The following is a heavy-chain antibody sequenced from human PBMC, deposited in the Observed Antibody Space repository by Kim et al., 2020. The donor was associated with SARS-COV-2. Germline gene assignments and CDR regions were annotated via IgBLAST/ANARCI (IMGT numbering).Heavy chain of an antibody. J-gene: IGHJ4*02. Sequence: SYTPSLTSRVTISVDTSKNQFSLKLSSVTAADTAVYYCARRPYDSGSLDYWGQGTLVTVSS. D-gene: IGHD1-26*01. CDR3: ARRPYDSGSLDY. V-gene: IGHV4-39*01.